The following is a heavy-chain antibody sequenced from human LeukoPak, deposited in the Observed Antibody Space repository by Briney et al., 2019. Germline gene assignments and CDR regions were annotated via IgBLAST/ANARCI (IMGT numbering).Heavy chain of an antibody. Sequence: ASVKVSCKASGYTFTSYGISWVRQAPGQGLEWMGWISAYNGNTNYAQKLQGRVTMTTDTSTSTAYMELRSLRSDDTAVYYCARGEYCGGDCYSWFDPWGQGTLVTVSS. D-gene: IGHD2-21*02. CDR3: ARGEYCGGDCYSWFDP. CDR2: ISAYNGNT. CDR1: GYTFTSYG. J-gene: IGHJ5*02. V-gene: IGHV1-18*01.